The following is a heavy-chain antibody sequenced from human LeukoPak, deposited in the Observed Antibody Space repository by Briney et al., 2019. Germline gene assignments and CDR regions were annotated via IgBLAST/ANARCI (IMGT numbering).Heavy chain of an antibody. D-gene: IGHD6-13*01. J-gene: IGHJ4*02. CDR3: ARHSPPQLVTFDY. CDR2: IYYSGST. CDR1: GGSLNDYS. Sequence: SETLSLTCDVDGGSLNDYSWGWIRQPPGKGLEWIGSIYYSGSTYYNPSLKSRVTISVDTSKNQFSLKLSSVTAADTAVYYCARHSPPQLVTFDYWGQGTLVTVSS. V-gene: IGHV4-39*01.